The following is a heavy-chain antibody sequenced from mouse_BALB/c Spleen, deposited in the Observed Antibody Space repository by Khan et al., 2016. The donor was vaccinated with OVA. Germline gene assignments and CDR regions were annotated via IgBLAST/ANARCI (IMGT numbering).Heavy chain of an antibody. CDR2: INPQNGGT. V-gene: IGHV1-18*01. J-gene: IGHJ2*01. Sequence: VQLQQSGPELVKPGASVKIPCKASGYTFTDYNMDWMKQSHGKSLEWIGDINPQNGGTLYNQKFKDKATLTVDKSSSTAYRELRSLTAEDTAVYYCARTGYGGLSYWGQGTTLTVAA. CDR1: GYTFTDYN. CDR3: ARTGYGGLSY. D-gene: IGHD1-1*02.